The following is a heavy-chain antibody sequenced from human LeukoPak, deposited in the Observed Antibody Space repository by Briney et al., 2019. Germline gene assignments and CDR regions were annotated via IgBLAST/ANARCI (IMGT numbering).Heavy chain of an antibody. CDR3: AKDISQGYTFGSIEEDY. CDR2: ISGSGGST. J-gene: IGHJ4*02. V-gene: IGHV3-23*01. D-gene: IGHD1-1*01. Sequence: TGGSLRLSCAASGFTFSSYAMSWVRQAPGKGLEWVSAISGSGGSTYYADSVKGRFTISRDNSKNTLYLQMNSPGADDTAVYFCAKDISQGYTFGSIEEDYWGQGTLVTVSS. CDR1: GFTFSSYA.